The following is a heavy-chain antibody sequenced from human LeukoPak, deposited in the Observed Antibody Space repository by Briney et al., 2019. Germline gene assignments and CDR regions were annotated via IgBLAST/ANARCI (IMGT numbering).Heavy chain of an antibody. CDR2: IKTDGSEK. Sequence: PGGSLRLSCAASGFIDSDYWMSWVRQAPGKGLEWVANIKTDGSEKYYVDSVKGRFTISRDNAKNSLYLQMSSLRAEDTAVYYCARGGWRPDPWGQGTLVTVSS. CDR1: GFIDSDYW. J-gene: IGHJ5*02. CDR3: ARGGWRPDP. D-gene: IGHD6-19*01. V-gene: IGHV3-7*01.